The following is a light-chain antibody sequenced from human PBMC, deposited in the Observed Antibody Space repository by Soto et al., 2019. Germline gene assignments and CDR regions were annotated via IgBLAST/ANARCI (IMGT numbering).Light chain of an antibody. J-gene: IGKJ1*01. V-gene: IGKV3-11*01. Sequence: EIVLTQSPATLSLSPGERATLSCRASQSVSSYLAWYQQKPGQAPRLLIYDASNRATGIPARFSGSGSGTDFTLTISSLELEDFAVYYCQKRSNWPGTFGQGTKVEIK. CDR3: QKRSNWPGT. CDR1: QSVSSY. CDR2: DAS.